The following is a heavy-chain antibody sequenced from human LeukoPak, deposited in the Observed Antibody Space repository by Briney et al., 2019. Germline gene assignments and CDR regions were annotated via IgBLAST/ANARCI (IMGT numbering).Heavy chain of an antibody. D-gene: IGHD3-16*02. CDR2: IYYTGST. CDR1: GGSITRYY. J-gene: IGHJ5*01. V-gene: IGHV4-59*08. Sequence: KPSETLSLTCSVSGGSITRYYWSYIRQPPGKGLEWIGYIYYTGSTKSNPSLKSRVTISLDMSERQFSLKLSSVTAADTAIYPCAASYFYVVIRYFDSWGLGTLVTVSS. CDR3: AASYFYVVIRYFDS.